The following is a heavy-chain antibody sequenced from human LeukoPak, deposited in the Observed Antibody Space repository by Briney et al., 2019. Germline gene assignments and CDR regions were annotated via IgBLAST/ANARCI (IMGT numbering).Heavy chain of an antibody. CDR1: GGSISSGDYY. CDR2: IYHSGST. CDR3: ARVPFWSDYPGYYYSMDV. D-gene: IGHD3-3*01. Sequence: PSETLSLTRTVSGGSISSGDYYWSWIRQSPGKGLKWIGYIYHSGSTYYNPSLKSRLAISVDTSKNQFSLKLSSVTVADTAVYYCARVPFWSDYPGYYYSMDVWGQGTTVTVSS. J-gene: IGHJ6*02. V-gene: IGHV4-30-4*01.